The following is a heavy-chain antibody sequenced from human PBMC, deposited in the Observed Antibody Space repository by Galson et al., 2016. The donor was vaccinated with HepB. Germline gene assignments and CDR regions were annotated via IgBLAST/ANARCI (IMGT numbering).Heavy chain of an antibody. CDR3: ARDHRIGSAGIFYYFYYGMDA. Sequence: SLRLSCAASGFPFSDYAIHWVRQAPGKGLEWVAVISHDGKNEYYADSVKGRFTISRDNSRNTLYLQMNSLRAEDTAMYYCARDHRIGSAGIFYYFYYGMDAWGQGTTVTVSS. J-gene: IGHJ6*02. D-gene: IGHD6-13*01. CDR2: ISHDGKNE. CDR1: GFPFSDYA. V-gene: IGHV3-30*04.